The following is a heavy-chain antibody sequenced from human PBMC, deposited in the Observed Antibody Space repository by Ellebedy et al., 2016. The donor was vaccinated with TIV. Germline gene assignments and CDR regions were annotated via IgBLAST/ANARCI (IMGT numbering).Heavy chain of an antibody. CDR1: GFRFDDYA. J-gene: IGHJ2*01. Sequence: SLKISCAASGFRFDDYAMHWVRQAPGKGLEWVSGISWKSANIGYADSVKGRFTISRDNAKNSLYLQMNSLRSEDTALYYCAKDMGGDDYVFWYFGLWGRGTLVTVSS. CDR2: ISWKSANI. V-gene: IGHV3-9*01. CDR3: AKDMGGDDYVFWYFGL. D-gene: IGHD4-17*01.